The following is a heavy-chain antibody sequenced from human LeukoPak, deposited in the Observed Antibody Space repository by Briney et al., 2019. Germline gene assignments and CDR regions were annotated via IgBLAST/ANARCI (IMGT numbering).Heavy chain of an antibody. Sequence: SETLSLTCTVSGGSINTPNYYWGWIRQPPGKGLEWIGSIYFSGGTYYNASLKSRVTISVDTSKNQFSLKLSSVTAADTAVYYCARQTGSGLFSLPGGQGTLVTVSS. D-gene: IGHD3-10*01. V-gene: IGHV4-39*01. J-gene: IGHJ4*02. CDR1: GGSINTPNYY. CDR2: IYFSGGT. CDR3: ARQTGSGLFSLP.